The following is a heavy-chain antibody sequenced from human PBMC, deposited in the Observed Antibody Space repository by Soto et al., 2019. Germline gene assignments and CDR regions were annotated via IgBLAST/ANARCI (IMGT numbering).Heavy chain of an antibody. CDR2: IDHGGST. Sequence: QVQLQQWGAGLLKPSEILSLTCAVYGGSFSGYYWSWIRQPPGKGLEWIGEIDHGGSTNYNPSLESRVTISFDTSRNQFSLKLKSVTAADTAVYFCARVGGYSYHLYGMDVWGQGTTVTVSS. CDR1: GGSFSGYY. D-gene: IGHD5-18*01. CDR3: ARVGGYSYHLYGMDV. J-gene: IGHJ6*02. V-gene: IGHV4-34*01.